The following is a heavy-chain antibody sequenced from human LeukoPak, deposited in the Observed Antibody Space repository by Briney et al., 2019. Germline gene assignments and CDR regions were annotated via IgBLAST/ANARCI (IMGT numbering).Heavy chain of an antibody. D-gene: IGHD3-22*01. V-gene: IGHV4-39*01. CDR3: ARQGDYYDSSGYPLD. CDR1: GGSISSSSYY. Sequence: KPSETLSLTCTVSGGSISSSSYYWGWIRQPPGKGLEWIGSIYYSGSTYYNPSLKSRVTISVDTSKNQFSLKLSSVTAADTAVYYCARQGDYYDSSGYPLDWGQGTLVTVSS. J-gene: IGHJ4*02. CDR2: IYYSGST.